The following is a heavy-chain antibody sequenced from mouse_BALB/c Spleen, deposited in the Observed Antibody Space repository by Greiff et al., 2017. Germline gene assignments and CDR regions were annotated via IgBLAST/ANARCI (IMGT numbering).Heavy chain of an antibody. CDR3: ARAGHSSGYVSY. Sequence: VQLQQSGAELAKPGASVKMSCKASGYTFTSYWMHWVKQRPGQGLEWIGYINPSTGYTEYNQKFKDKATLTADKSSRTAYMQLSSLTSEDSAVYYCARAGHSSGYVSYWGQGTTLTVSS. D-gene: IGHD3-1*01. J-gene: IGHJ2*01. CDR2: INPSTGYT. V-gene: IGHV1-7*01. CDR1: GYTFTSYW.